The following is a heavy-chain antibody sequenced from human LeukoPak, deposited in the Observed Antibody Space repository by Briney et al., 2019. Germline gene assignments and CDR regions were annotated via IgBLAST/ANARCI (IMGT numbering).Heavy chain of an antibody. CDR1: DDSISRYY. D-gene: IGHD3-22*01. CDR2: IYYSGST. CDR3: ARHGHYYDTSGYYSIPDF. Sequence: SETLSLTCTVSDDSISRYYWSWIRQPPRKGLHWMGDIYYSGSTNNNTSLKSRVTISVDTSKNQISLQLSSVPAADTAVYYCARHGHYYDTSGYYSIPDFWGQGTLVTVSS. V-gene: IGHV4-59*08. J-gene: IGHJ4*02.